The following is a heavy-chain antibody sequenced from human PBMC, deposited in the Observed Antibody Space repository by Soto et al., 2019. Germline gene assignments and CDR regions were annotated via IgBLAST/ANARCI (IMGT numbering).Heavy chain of an antibody. D-gene: IGHD3-22*01. CDR1: GFTFSSYA. CDR3: AKFPKEVVKYNWFDP. Sequence: PGGSLRLSCAASGFTFSSYAMSWVRQAPGKGLEWVSAISGSGGSTYYADSVKGRFTISRDNSKNTLYLQMNSLRAEDTAVYYCAKFPKEVVKYNWFDPWGQGTLVTVSS. J-gene: IGHJ5*02. CDR2: ISGSGGST. V-gene: IGHV3-23*01.